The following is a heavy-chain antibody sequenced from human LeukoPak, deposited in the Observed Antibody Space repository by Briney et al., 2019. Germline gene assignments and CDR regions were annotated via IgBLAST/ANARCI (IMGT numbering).Heavy chain of an antibody. J-gene: IGHJ3*01. CDR2: ITYGGTT. CDR1: GGSIRSSDYC. V-gene: IGHV4-39*07. D-gene: IGHD3-10*01. CDR3: ARTEGSGISHI. Sequence: PSETLSLTCFVSGGSIRSSDYCWSRIRQPPGKEVEWIASITYGGTTYYNPSLQSLVTISVDTSKNQFSLKLSSVTDADPAVYYCARTEGSGISHIGGQGTVVTVSS.